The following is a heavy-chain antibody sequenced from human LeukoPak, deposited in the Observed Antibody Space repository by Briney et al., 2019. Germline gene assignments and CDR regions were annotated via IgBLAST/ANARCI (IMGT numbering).Heavy chain of an antibody. CDR2: IWYGGSNK. CDR3: ARLREVDYFDY. CDR1: GFTFSSYG. J-gene: IGHJ4*02. V-gene: IGHV3-33*01. Sequence: GGSLRLSCAASGFTFSSYGMHWVRQAPGKGLEWVAVIWYGGSNKYYADSVKGRFTISRDNSKNTLYLQMNSLRAEDTAVYYCARLREVDYFDYWGQGTLVTVSS. D-gene: IGHD1-26*01.